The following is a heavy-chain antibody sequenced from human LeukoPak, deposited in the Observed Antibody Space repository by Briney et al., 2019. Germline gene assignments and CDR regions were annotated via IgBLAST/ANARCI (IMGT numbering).Heavy chain of an antibody. CDR3: ARGSYYRYYYYYMDV. J-gene: IGHJ6*03. CDR1: GFTFDDYG. Sequence: GGSLRLSCAASGFTFDDYGMSWVRQAPGKGLEWVSGINWNGGSTGYADSVKGRFTISRDNAKNSLYLQMNSLRAEDTALYYCARGSYYRYYYYYMDVWGKGTTVTVSS. CDR2: INWNGGST. D-gene: IGHD1-26*01. V-gene: IGHV3-20*04.